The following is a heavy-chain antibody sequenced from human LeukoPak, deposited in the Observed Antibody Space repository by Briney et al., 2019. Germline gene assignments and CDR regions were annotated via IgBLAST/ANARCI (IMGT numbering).Heavy chain of an antibody. CDR3: AAAMDSSGYYYLDY. Sequence: QAGGSLRLSCAASGFTFSSYWMSWVRQAPGKGLEWVANIKQDGSEKYYVDSVKGRFTISRDNAKNSLYLQMNSLRAEDTAVYYCAAAMDSSGYYYLDYWGQGTLVTVSS. V-gene: IGHV3-7*01. CDR1: GFTFSSYW. CDR2: IKQDGSEK. J-gene: IGHJ4*02. D-gene: IGHD3-22*01.